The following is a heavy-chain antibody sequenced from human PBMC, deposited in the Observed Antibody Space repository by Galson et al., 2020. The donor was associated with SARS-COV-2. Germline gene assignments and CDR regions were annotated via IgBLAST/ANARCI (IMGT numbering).Heavy chain of an antibody. CDR3: ARSNRGGYSYGFDY. D-gene: IGHD5-18*01. Sequence: GGSLRLSCAASGFTFSSYAMHWVRQAPGKGLEWVAVISYDGSNKYYADSVKGRFTISRDNSKNTLYLQMNSLRAEDTAVYYCARSNRGGYSYGFDYWGQGTLVTVSS. CDR1: GFTFSSYA. V-gene: IGHV3-30-3*01. J-gene: IGHJ4*02. CDR2: ISYDGSNK.